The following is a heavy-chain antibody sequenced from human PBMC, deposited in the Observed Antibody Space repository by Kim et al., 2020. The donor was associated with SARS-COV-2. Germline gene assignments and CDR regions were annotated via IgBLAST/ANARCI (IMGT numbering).Heavy chain of an antibody. Sequence: YYADSVRGRFTISRDSSKNTLYLHLTSLRVEDTAVYYCVRVAGHGGGYYDYWGRGTLVTVSS. V-gene: IGHV3-53*01. D-gene: IGHD2-15*01. CDR3: VRVAGHGGGYYDY. J-gene: IGHJ4*02.